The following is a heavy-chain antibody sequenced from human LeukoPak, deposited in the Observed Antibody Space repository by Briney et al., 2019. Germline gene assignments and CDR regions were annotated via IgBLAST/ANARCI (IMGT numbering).Heavy chain of an antibody. CDR2: ISSSSSTI. V-gene: IGHV3-48*01. J-gene: IGHJ4*02. Sequence: GGSLRLSCAASGFTFSSYSMNWVRQAPGKGLEWVSYISSSSSTIYYADSVKGRFTISRDNSKNTLYLQMNSLRAEDTAVYYCAKDRDGFDYWGQGTLVTVSS. CDR1: GFTFSSYS. CDR3: AKDRDGFDY. D-gene: IGHD5-24*01.